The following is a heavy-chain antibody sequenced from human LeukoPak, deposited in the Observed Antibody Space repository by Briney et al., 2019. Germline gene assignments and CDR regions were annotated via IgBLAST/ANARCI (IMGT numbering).Heavy chain of an antibody. V-gene: IGHV4-59*01. Sequence: SETLSLTCTVSGGSISSYYWSWIRQPPGKGLEWIGYIYYSGSTNYNPSLKSRVTISVDTSKNQFSLKLSSVTAADTAVYYCAALLGGSYLGWGQGTLVTVSS. D-gene: IGHD1-26*01. CDR2: IYYSGST. CDR1: GGSISSYY. J-gene: IGHJ4*02. CDR3: AALLGGSYLG.